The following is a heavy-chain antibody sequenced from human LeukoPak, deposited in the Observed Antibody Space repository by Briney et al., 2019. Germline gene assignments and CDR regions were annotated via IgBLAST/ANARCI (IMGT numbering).Heavy chain of an antibody. J-gene: IGHJ4*02. Sequence: GGSLRLSCAASGFTFSSYSMNWVRQAPGKGLEWVSYIRSSSSTIYYADSVKGRFTISRDNAKNSLYLQMNSLRDEDTAVYYCARAPTRYCSSTSCYAFDYWGQGTLVTVSS. CDR1: GFTFSSYS. CDR3: ARAPTRYCSSTSCYAFDY. D-gene: IGHD2-2*01. V-gene: IGHV3-48*02. CDR2: IRSSSSTI.